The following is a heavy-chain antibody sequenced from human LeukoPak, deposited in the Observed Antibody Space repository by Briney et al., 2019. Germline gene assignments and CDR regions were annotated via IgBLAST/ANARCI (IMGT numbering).Heavy chain of an antibody. CDR2: IYSCGST. J-gene: IGHJ4*02. D-gene: IGHD3-22*01. CDR3: AGGYYDSSAPLGY. V-gene: IGHV3-66*03. Sequence: GGSLRLSCAASGFTVSSNYMSWVRQAPGKGLEWVSVIYSCGSTYYADSVKGRFAISRDNAKNSLYLQMNSLRAEDTAVYYCAGGYYDSSAPLGYWGQGTLVTVSS. CDR1: GFTVSSNY.